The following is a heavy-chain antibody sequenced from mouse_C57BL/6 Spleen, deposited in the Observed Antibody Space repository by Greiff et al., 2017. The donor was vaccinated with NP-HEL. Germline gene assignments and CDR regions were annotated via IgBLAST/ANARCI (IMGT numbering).Heavy chain of an antibody. V-gene: IGHV1-72*01. CDR2: IDPNSGGT. J-gene: IGHJ4*01. CDR1: GYTFTSYW. D-gene: IGHD1-1*01. CDR3: ARSGYYGSSSYYAMDY. Sequence: QVQLQQPGAELVKPGASVKLSCKASGYTFTSYWMHWVKQRPGRGLEWIGRIDPNSGGTKYNEKFKSKATLTVDKPSSTAYMQRSSLTSEDSAVYYCARSGYYGSSSYYAMDYWGQGTSVTVSS.